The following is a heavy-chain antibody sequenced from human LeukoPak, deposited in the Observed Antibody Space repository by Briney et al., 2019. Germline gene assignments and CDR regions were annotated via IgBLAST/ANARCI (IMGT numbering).Heavy chain of an antibody. CDR3: ARRVEVARGDAFDF. V-gene: IGHV1-18*01. CDR1: GYTFTSYG. D-gene: IGHD6-19*01. J-gene: IGHJ3*01. Sequence: ASVKVSCKASGYTFTSYGISWVRQAPGQGLEWMGWISSYNGNTNYAQKLQGRLTMSTDTSTGTAYMEPRSLRSDDTAVYYCARRVEVARGDAFDFCRQGTMVTVSS. CDR2: ISSYNGNT.